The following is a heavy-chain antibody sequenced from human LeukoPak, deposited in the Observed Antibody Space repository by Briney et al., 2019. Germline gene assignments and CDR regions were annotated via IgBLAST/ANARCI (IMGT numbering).Heavy chain of an antibody. CDR2: IYYSGST. Sequence: SETLSLTCTVSGGSISSYYWSWIWQPPGKGLEWIGYIYYSGSTNYNPSLKSRVTISVDTSKNQFSLKLSSVTAADTAVYYCAGGVVRGVIADYWGQGTLVTVSS. J-gene: IGHJ4*02. CDR3: AGGVVRGVIADY. V-gene: IGHV4-59*01. D-gene: IGHD3-10*01. CDR1: GGSISSYY.